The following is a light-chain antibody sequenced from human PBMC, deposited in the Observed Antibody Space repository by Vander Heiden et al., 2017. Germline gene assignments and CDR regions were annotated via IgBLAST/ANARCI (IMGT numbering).Light chain of an antibody. CDR3: HQGENTPLT. V-gene: IGKV1-39*01. CDR1: QNISSC. CDR2: DAS. J-gene: IGKJ1*01. Sequence: DIQMTQSPATLSASIGDRVTITCRASQNISSCLSWYQQKPGKAPKFLIYDASNLQSGVPSRFRGSGSGTDFTLTITRLQPEDPASYYCHQGENTPLTFGQGTKVEIK.